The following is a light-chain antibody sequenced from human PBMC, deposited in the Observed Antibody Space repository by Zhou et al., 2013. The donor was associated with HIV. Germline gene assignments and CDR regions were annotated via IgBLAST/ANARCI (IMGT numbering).Light chain of an antibody. V-gene: IGKV1-39*01. CDR3: QQSYSTPLSS. Sequence: DIQVTQSPSSLSASVGDRVTITCRASQSISSNLNWYQQKLGKAPKLLIYSASSLQSGVPSRFSGSGSGTDFTLTISSLQPEDFATYYCQQSYSTPLSSFGQGTKVEIK. J-gene: IGKJ2*03. CDR2: SAS. CDR1: QSISSN.